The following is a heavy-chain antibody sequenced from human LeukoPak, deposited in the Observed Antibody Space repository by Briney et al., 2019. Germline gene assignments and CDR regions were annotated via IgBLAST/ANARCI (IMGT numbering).Heavy chain of an antibody. J-gene: IGHJ4*02. Sequence: GAAVKVSCTAAGYTFTSCDMHWVGQAHGQGEEWMGIINPSGGSTSYAQKFQGRVTMTRDTSTSTVYMELNSLRSEDTAASYCARGSNGSYEIGYWGQGTLVTVSS. CDR1: GYTFTSCD. CDR3: ARGSNGSYEIGY. D-gene: IGHD1-26*01. CDR2: INPSGGST. V-gene: IGHV1-46*01.